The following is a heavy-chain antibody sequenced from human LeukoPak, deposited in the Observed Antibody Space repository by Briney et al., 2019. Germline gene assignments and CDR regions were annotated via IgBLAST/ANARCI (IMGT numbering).Heavy chain of an antibody. CDR2: IIPIFGTA. D-gene: IGHD3-22*01. V-gene: IGHV1-69*05. Sequence: ASVKVSCKASGGTFSSYAISWVRQAPGQGLEWMGRIIPIFGTANYAQKFQGRVTMTTDESTSTASMQLRSLRSEDTAVYYCARHVLGDDSSGYSYYYYMDVWGKGTTVTVSS. CDR3: ARHVLGDDSSGYSYYYYMDV. J-gene: IGHJ6*03. CDR1: GGTFSSYA.